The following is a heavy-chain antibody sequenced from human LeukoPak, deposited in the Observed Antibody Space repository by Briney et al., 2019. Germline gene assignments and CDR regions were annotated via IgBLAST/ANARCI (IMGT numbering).Heavy chain of an antibody. CDR1: GFTFSNYG. D-gene: IGHD2-15*01. Sequence: PGRSLRLSCAASGFTFSNYGMHWVRQAPGKGLEWVAVIWYDGTKKYYADSVKGRLTISRDNSKNTLYLQMNSLRAEDTAVYYCARVRYCSGGSCYFYNAMDVWGQGTTVAVSS. J-gene: IGHJ6*02. CDR2: IWYDGTKK. CDR3: ARVRYCSGGSCYFYNAMDV. V-gene: IGHV3-33*01.